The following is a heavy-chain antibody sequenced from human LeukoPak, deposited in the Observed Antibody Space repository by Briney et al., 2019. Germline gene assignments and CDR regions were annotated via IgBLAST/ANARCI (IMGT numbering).Heavy chain of an antibody. CDR2: ISSSSSYI. Sequence: GGSLRLSCAASGFTFSSYSMNWVRQAPGKGLEWVSSISSSSSYIYYADSVKGRFTISRDNAKNSLYLQMSSLRAEDTAVYYCARESDFYYFDYWGQGTLVTVSS. V-gene: IGHV3-21*01. J-gene: IGHJ4*02. CDR1: GFTFSSYS. D-gene: IGHD2-21*02. CDR3: ARESDFYYFDY.